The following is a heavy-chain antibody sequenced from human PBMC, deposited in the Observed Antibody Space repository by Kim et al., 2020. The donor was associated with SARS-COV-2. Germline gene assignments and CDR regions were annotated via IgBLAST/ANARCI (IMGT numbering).Heavy chain of an antibody. V-gene: IGHV3-30*18. CDR2: ISYDGSNK. CDR1: GFTFSSYG. CDR3: ANLFPYPPDSSGPGAAFDI. D-gene: IGHD3-22*01. Sequence: GGSLRLSCAASGFTFSSYGMHWVRQAPGKGLELVAVISYDGSNKYYADSVKGRFTISRDNSKNTLYLQMNSLRAEDTAVYYCANLFPYPPDSSGPGAAFDIWGPGTLGTVSS. J-gene: IGHJ3*02.